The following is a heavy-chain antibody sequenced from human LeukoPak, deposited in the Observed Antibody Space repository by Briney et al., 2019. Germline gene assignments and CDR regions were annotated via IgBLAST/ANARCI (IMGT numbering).Heavy chain of an antibody. CDR1: GFTFSSYW. Sequence: PGGSLRLSCAASGFTFSSYWMHWVRQAPGKGLVWVSRINSDGSRTSYADSVKGRFTISRDNAKNTLYLQMNSLRAEDTAVYYCARGRGWVAVAGNWFDPWGQGTLVTVSS. J-gene: IGHJ5*02. V-gene: IGHV3-74*01. D-gene: IGHD6-19*01. CDR2: INSDGSRT. CDR3: ARGRGWVAVAGNWFDP.